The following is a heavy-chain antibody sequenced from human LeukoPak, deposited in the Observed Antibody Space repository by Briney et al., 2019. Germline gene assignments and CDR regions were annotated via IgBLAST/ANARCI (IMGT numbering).Heavy chain of an antibody. D-gene: IGHD6-13*01. Sequence: PRASVKVSCKASGYTFPSYFMHWVRQAPGQGLEWMGIINPTGGSTTYAQKFQGRVTMTRDTSTSTVYMELSSLRSDDTAVYYCAKHYIAAAGTEYNWFDPWGQGTLVTVSS. CDR1: GYTFPSYF. CDR2: INPTGGST. J-gene: IGHJ5*02. V-gene: IGHV1-46*01. CDR3: AKHYIAAAGTEYNWFDP.